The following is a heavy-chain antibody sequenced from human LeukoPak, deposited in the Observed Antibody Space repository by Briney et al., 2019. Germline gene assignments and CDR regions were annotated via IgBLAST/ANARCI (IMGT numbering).Heavy chain of an antibody. CDR1: GFTFRSYA. J-gene: IGHJ4*02. CDR2: ISYDGSSQ. Sequence: GGSLRLSCAASGFTFRSYAMHWVRQAPGKGLEWMAVISYDGSSQYYANSVKGRFTISRDNSKNTLYLQMNSLRPEDTALFFCARENPATGPFDYWGQGTLVTVSS. CDR3: ARENPATGPFDY. D-gene: IGHD6-13*01. V-gene: IGHV3-30*04.